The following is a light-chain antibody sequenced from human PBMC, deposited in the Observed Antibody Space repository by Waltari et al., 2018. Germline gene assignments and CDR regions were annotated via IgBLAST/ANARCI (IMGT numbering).Light chain of an antibody. V-gene: IGLV4-69*01. CDR1: SGHSTYA. CDR2: INNDGSH. J-gene: IGLJ3*02. CDR3: QTWGTGIQV. Sequence: QLVVTQSPSASASLGASVKFTCTLSSGHSTYAIAWHQQQPGKGPRFLMRINNDGSHTKGDGIPDRFSGSSSGTERYLTISRLQSEDEAEYYCQTWGTGIQVFGGGTKLTVL.